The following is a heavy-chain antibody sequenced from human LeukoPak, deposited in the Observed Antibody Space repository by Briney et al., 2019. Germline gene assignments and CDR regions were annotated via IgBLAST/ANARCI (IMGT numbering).Heavy chain of an antibody. CDR1: GYTFTSYG. D-gene: IGHD6-6*01. CDR3: ARDRSPFEYSSRVSDY. J-gene: IGHJ4*02. Sequence: ASVKVSCKASGYTFTSYGISWVRQAPGQGLEWMGWISAYNGNTNYAQKLQGRVTMTTDTSTSTAYMELRSLRPDDTAVYYCARDRSPFEYSSRVSDYWGQGTLVTVSS. V-gene: IGHV1-18*01. CDR2: ISAYNGNT.